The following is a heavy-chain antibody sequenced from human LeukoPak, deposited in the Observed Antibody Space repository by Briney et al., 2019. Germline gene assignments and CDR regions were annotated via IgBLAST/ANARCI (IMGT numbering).Heavy chain of an antibody. CDR1: GFTFSSYA. V-gene: IGHV3-23*01. J-gene: IGHJ6*02. D-gene: IGHD3-16*02. CDR3: AKEAYDYVWGSYRYTPYGMDV. Sequence: GGSLRLSCAASGFTFSSYAMSWVRQAPGKGLEWVSAISGSGGSTYYADSVKGRFTIYRDNSKNTLYLQMSSLRAEDTAVYYCAKEAYDYVWGSYRYTPYGMDVWGQGTTVTVSS. CDR2: ISGSGGST.